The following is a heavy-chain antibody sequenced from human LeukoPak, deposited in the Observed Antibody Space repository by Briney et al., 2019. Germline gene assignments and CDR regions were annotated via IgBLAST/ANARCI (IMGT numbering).Heavy chain of an antibody. V-gene: IGHV4-59*01. J-gene: IGHJ4*02. CDR3: ARGAMVTSFYY. D-gene: IGHD5-18*01. CDR2: IYYSGSA. CDR1: GGSISSYY. Sequence: SETLSLTCTVSGGSISSYYWSWIRRPPGKGLEWIGYIYYSGSANYNPSLKSRVTISVDTSKNQFSLKLSSVTAADTAVYYCARGAMVTSFYYWGQGTLVTVSS.